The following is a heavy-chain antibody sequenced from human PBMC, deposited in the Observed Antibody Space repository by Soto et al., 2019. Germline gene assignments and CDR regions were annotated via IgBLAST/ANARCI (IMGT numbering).Heavy chain of an antibody. CDR2: IGTAGDT. D-gene: IGHD3-3*01. V-gene: IGHV3-13*01. Sequence: PGGSLRLSCAASGFTFSSYDMHWVRQATGKGLEWVSAIGTAGDTYYPGSVKGRFTISRENAKNSLYLQMNSLRAEDTAVYYCARDIGDFWSGYSSGMDVWGQGTTVTVSS. J-gene: IGHJ6*02. CDR3: ARDIGDFWSGYSSGMDV. CDR1: GFTFSSYD.